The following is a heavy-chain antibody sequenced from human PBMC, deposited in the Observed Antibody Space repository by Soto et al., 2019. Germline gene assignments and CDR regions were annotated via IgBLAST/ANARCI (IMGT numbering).Heavy chain of an antibody. Sequence: QVQLQESGPGLVKPSETLSLTCTVSGGSISSYYWSWIRQPPGKGLEWIGYIYYSGSTNYNPSLKSRVTISVDTSKNQFFLKLSSVTAADTAVYYCARLRGDGHNNWFDPWGQGTLVTVSS. V-gene: IGHV4-59*08. CDR2: IYYSGST. CDR3: ARLRGDGHNNWFDP. J-gene: IGHJ5*02. D-gene: IGHD3-10*01. CDR1: GGSISSYY.